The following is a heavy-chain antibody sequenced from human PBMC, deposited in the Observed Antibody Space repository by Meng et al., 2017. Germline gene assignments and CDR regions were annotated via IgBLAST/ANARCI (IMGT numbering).Heavy chain of an antibody. V-gene: IGHV1-69*01. J-gene: IGHJ5*02. CDR3: ARDESYIAVAGPNGFDP. D-gene: IGHD6-19*01. CDR2: IIPIFGTA. CDR1: GGTFSSYA. Sequence: HVQLVQSGAEGKKPGFSAKVSCKASGGTFSSYAISWVRQAPGQGLEWMGGIIPIFGTANYAQKFQGRVTITADESTSTAYMELSSLRSEDTAVYYCARDESYIAVAGPNGFDPWGQGTLVTVSS.